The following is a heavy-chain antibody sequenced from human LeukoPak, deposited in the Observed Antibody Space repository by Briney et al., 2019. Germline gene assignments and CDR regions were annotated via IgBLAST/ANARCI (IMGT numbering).Heavy chain of an antibody. J-gene: IGHJ6*02. V-gene: IGHV3-74*01. CDR3: ARSLGGAYYYGMDV. CDR2: INSDGSSI. CDR1: GFTFSSHW. Sequence: GGSLRLSCAASGFTFSSHWMHWVRQAPGRGLVWVSRINSDGSSISYADSVKGRFTISRDNAKNSLYLQMNSLRAEDTAVYYCARSLGGAYYYGMDVWGQGTTVTVSS. D-gene: IGHD1-26*01.